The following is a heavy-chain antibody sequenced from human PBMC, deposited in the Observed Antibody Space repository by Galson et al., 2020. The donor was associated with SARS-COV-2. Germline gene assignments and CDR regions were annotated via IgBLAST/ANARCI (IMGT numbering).Heavy chain of an antibody. V-gene: IGHV1-18*04. CDR2: IKTYNGDT. CDR1: GYIFDDFG. D-gene: IGHD3-22*01. Sequence: ASVKVSCKASGYIFDDFGISWVRQAPGQGLEWMGWIKTYNGDTNYAQKLQGRVTMTTDAPTSTVYMELSSLNFDDTAVYFCAREYYPDGNDYYYLDFWGQGPWSPSPQ. J-gene: IGHJ4*02. CDR3: AREYYPDGNDYYYLDF.